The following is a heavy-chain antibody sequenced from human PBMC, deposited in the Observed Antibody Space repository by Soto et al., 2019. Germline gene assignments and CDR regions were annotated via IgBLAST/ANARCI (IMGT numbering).Heavy chain of an antibody. V-gene: IGHV5-51*01. CDR3: ASYSYSSSSYYYYGMDV. J-gene: IGHJ6*02. D-gene: IGHD6-6*01. CDR2: IYPGDSDT. CDR1: GYSFTSYW. Sequence: PGESLKISCKVSGYSFTSYWIGWVRQMPGKGLEWMGIIYPGDSDTRYSPSFQGQVTISADKSISTAYLQWSSLKASDTAMYYCASYSYSSSSYYYYGMDVWGQGTTVTVSS.